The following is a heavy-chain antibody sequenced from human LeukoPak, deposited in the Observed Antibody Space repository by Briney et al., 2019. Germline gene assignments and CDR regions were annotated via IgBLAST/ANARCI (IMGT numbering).Heavy chain of an antibody. CDR3: AREVNNYYDSSGYYPDY. J-gene: IGHJ4*02. V-gene: IGHV3-21*01. CDR1: GFTFSSYS. CDR2: ISSSSSYI. Sequence: GGSLRLSCAASGFTFSSYSMNWVRQAPGKGLEWVSSISSSSSYIYYADSVKGRFTISRDNAKNSLYLQMNSLRAEDTAVYYCAREVNNYYDSSGYYPDYWGQGTLVTVSS. D-gene: IGHD3-22*01.